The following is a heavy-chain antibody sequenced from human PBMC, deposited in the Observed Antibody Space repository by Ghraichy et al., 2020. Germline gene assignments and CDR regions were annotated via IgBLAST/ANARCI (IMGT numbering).Heavy chain of an antibody. Sequence: SLNISCAASGFTFDDYAMHWVRQAPGKGLEWVSGISWNSGSIGYADSVKGRFTISRDNAKNSLYLQMNSLRAEDTALYYCTKDWASYYDFWSGQDYWGQGTLVTVSS. CDR1: GFTFDDYA. J-gene: IGHJ4*02. V-gene: IGHV3-9*01. D-gene: IGHD3-3*01. CDR2: ISWNSGSI. CDR3: TKDWASYYDFWSGQDY.